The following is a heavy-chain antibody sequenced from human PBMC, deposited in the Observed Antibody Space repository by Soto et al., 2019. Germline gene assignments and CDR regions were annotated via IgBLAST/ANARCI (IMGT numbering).Heavy chain of an antibody. CDR2: INPSGGST. Sequence: AASVKVSCKASGYTFTSYYMHWVRQAPGQGLEWMGIINPSGGSTNYAQKFQGRVTMTRDTSTSTVYMELSSLRSEDTAVYYCARDGRLHLGELSFFDYWGQGTLVTVSS. V-gene: IGHV1-46*03. CDR3: ARDGRLHLGELSFFDY. D-gene: IGHD3-16*02. J-gene: IGHJ4*02. CDR1: GYTFTSYY.